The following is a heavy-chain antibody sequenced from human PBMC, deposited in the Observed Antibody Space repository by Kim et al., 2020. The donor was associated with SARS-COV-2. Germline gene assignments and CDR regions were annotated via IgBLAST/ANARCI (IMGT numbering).Heavy chain of an antibody. D-gene: IGHD3-10*01. Sequence: SVKVSCKASGGTFSSYAISWVRQAPGQGLEWMGGIIPIFGTANYAQKFQGRVTITADESTSTAYMELSSLRSEDTAVYYCARDQPSGFGELAYWGQGTLVTVFS. CDR1: GGTFSSYA. V-gene: IGHV1-69*13. CDR2: IIPIFGTA. CDR3: ARDQPSGFGELAY. J-gene: IGHJ4*02.